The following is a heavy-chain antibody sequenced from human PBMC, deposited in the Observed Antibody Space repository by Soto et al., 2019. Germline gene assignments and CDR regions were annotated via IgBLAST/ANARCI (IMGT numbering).Heavy chain of an antibody. CDR2: MHYSGIA. J-gene: IGHJ6*02. CDR1: GGSISSGAYY. V-gene: IGHV4-31*03. D-gene: IGHD6-6*01. CDR3: AREGAAPYYYYGMDV. Sequence: SETLSLTCTVSGGSISSGAYYWSWIRQHSEKGLEWIGYMHYSGIAYYNPSLKSRVTISVDTSKNQFSLKLSSVTAADTAVYYCAREGAAPYYYYGMDVWGQGTTVTVS.